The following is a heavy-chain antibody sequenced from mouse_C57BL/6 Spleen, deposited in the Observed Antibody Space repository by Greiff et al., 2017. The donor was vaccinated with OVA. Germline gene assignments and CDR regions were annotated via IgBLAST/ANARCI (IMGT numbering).Heavy chain of an antibody. Sequence: EVKVEESGEGLVKPGGSLKLSCAASGFTFSSYAMSWVRQTPEKRLEWVAYISSGGDYIYYADTVKGRFTISRDNARNTLYLQMSSLKSEDTAMYYCTRGWDRGAMDYWGQGTSVTVSS. CDR2: ISSGGDYI. CDR1: GFTFSSYA. D-gene: IGHD4-1*01. V-gene: IGHV5S21*01. CDR3: TRGWDRGAMDY. J-gene: IGHJ4*01.